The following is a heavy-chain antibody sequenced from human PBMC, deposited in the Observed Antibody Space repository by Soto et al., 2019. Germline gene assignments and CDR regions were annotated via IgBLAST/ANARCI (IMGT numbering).Heavy chain of an antibody. J-gene: IGHJ6*02. Sequence: GESLKISCAASGFTFSSYAMHWVRQAPGKGLEWVAVISYDGSNKYYADSVKGRFTISRDNSKNTLYLQMNSLRAEDTAVYYCARDGSRRDYYYGMDVWGQGTTVTVSS. CDR2: ISYDGSNK. CDR3: ARDGSRRDYYYGMDV. V-gene: IGHV3-30-3*01. CDR1: GFTFSSYA.